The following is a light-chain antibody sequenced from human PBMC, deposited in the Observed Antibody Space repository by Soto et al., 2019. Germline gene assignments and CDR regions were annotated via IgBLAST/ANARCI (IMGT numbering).Light chain of an antibody. CDR2: EVS. Sequence: QSALTQPASVSGSPGQSITISCTGTSSDVGGYNSVSWYQQHPGKAPKLMIYEVSNRPSGVSNRFSGSKSGNTASLTISGLQAEDEADYYCCSYTSTSTRVFGTGTKLTVL. CDR1: SSDVGGYNS. J-gene: IGLJ1*01. CDR3: CSYTSTSTRV. V-gene: IGLV2-14*01.